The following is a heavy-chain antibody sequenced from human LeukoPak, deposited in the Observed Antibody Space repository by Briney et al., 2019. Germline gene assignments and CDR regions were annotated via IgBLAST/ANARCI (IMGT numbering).Heavy chain of an antibody. D-gene: IGHD4-11*01. V-gene: IGHV4-31*01. CDR2: IYHSVTT. Sequence: SQTLSLICTLSGDSMTMGGYYWSWVRGHPGSGLEWVGFIYHSVTTFYNPSLESPATISVDTSQNQFSLKLTSVTAADTAVYYCARAVDYRNYFDYWGQGTLVTVSS. CDR3: ARAVDYRNYFDY. J-gene: IGHJ4*02. CDR1: GDSMTMGGYY.